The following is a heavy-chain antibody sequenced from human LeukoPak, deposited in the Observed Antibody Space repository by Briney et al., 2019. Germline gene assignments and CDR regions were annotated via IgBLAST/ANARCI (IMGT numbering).Heavy chain of an antibody. J-gene: IGHJ6*04. CDR3: AELGITMIGGV. Sequence: GGSLRLSCAASGLTVSSNYMSWVRQAPGKGLEWVSVIYSGGCTYYADSVKGRFTISRDNSKNTLYLQMNSLRAEDTAVYYCAELGITMIGGVWGKGTTVTISS. CDR1: GLTVSSNY. CDR2: IYSGGCT. V-gene: IGHV3-66*01. D-gene: IGHD3-10*02.